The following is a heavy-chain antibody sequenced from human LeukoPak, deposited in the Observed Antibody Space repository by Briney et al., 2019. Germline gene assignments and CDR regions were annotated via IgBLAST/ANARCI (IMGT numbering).Heavy chain of an antibody. J-gene: IGHJ3*01. CDR3: ARNQAVAANRGASDV. CDR2: IYYNGNT. Sequence: SETLCLTCAVSGYSISSNNWWAWVRQPPGKGLEWIGYIYYNGNTYYNPYNPSLTSRVTMSVDTSKNQFSLKLDSVTEIDTAMYYCARNQAVAANRGASDVWGQGTMVTVSS. V-gene: IGHV4-28*01. D-gene: IGHD6-19*01. CDR1: GYSISSNNW.